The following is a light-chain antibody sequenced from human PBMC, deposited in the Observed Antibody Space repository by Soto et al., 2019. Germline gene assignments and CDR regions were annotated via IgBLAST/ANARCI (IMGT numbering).Light chain of an antibody. CDR2: DAS. Sequence: EIVLTQSPATLSFSPGERATLSCSASQSLSSYLAWYQQKPGQAPRLLIYDASNGATGIPARFSGSGSGTDFAPTSSSLEPEDFAVYYCQQRTNWLTFGGGTKVEIK. V-gene: IGKV3-11*01. CDR3: QQRTNWLT. CDR1: QSLSSY. J-gene: IGKJ4*01.